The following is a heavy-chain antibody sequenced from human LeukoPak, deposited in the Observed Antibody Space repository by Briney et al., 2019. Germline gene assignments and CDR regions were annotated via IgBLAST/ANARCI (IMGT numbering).Heavy chain of an antibody. CDR2: IYSGGNT. V-gene: IGHV3-66*01. Sequence: GGSLRLSCAASGFTVSDNYMSWVRQAPGKGLERVSIIYSGGNTYYADSVKDGFTVSRDNSKNTLYLQMNSLRAEDTAVYYCARVIVGTTTRLDYFDYWGQGTLVTVSS. D-gene: IGHD1-26*01. CDR1: GFTVSDNY. J-gene: IGHJ4*02. CDR3: ARVIVGTTTRLDYFDY.